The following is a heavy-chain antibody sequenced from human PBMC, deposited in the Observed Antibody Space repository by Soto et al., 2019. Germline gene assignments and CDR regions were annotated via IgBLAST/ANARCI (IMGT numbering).Heavy chain of an antibody. Sequence: EVQLVESGGGLVQPGGSLRLSCAASGFTVSFTDMSWVRQAPGKGLEWVSVIYSDGSTYYADSVNGRFTISRDSDENTLVLQMNSRRVEDTAVYYCGRGPALRGAKFGSYYYGVDVGGQGPTFTVSS. CDR3: GRGPALRGAKFGSYYYGVDV. CDR1: GFTVSFTD. V-gene: IGHV3-66*01. CDR2: IYSDGST. D-gene: IGHD3-3*01. J-gene: IGHJ6*02.